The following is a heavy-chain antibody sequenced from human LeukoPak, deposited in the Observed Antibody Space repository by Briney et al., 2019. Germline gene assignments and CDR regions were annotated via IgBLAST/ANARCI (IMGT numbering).Heavy chain of an antibody. CDR1: GFTFSTYG. J-gene: IGHJ4*02. D-gene: IGHD6-13*01. CDR2: IKQDGSEK. Sequence: GGSLRLSCAASGFTFSTYGMSWVRQAPGKGLEWVANIKQDGSEKFYIDSVKGRFTISRDNAKNSLYLQMNSLRAEDTAMYYCARDSAGNDYWGQGTLVTVSS. V-gene: IGHV3-7*01. CDR3: ARDSAGNDY.